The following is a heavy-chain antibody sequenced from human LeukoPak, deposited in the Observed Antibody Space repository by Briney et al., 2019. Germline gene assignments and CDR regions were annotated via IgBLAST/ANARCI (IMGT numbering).Heavy chain of an antibody. J-gene: IGHJ3*01. D-gene: IGHD3-22*01. V-gene: IGHV3-48*02. Sequence: PGGSLRLSCAASGFTFSTYGMSWVRQAPGKGLEWLSYISYSDTAKYYADSVKGRFTISRDNAENSLHLQMNNLRDEDTAVYYCARYFDRSGFYRDAFDVWGQGTMVTVSS. CDR2: ISYSDTAK. CDR3: ARYFDRSGFYRDAFDV. CDR1: GFTFSTYG.